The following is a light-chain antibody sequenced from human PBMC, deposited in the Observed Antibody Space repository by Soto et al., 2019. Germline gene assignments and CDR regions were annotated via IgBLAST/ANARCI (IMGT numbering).Light chain of an antibody. CDR3: QQYGSSPYT. CDR2: GAS. CDR1: QSVSGSY. Sequence: EIVLTQSPGTLSLSPGERATLSCRASQSVSGSYLAWYRQKPGQAPRLLIYGASGRATGIPDRFSGSGSGTDCTLTISRLEPEDFAVYYCQQYGSSPYTFGPGTKLEIK. J-gene: IGKJ2*01. V-gene: IGKV3-20*01.